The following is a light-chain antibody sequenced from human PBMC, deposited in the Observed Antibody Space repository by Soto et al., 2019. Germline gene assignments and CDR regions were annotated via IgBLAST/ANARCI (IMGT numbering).Light chain of an antibody. CDR2: EVT. CDR1: SSDVGGYNY. Sequence: QSALTQPASVSGSPGQSITISCTGTSSDVGGYNYVSWYQQHPEKAPKLIIHEVTNRPSGVSHRFSGSKSGNTAYLTISGLQAEDEADYYCTSYTSSNTLAFGTGTKLTVL. V-gene: IGLV2-14*01. CDR3: TSYTSSNTLA. J-gene: IGLJ1*01.